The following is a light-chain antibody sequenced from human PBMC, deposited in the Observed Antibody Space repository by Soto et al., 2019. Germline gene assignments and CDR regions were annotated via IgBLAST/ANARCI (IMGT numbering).Light chain of an antibody. CDR3: QHYHNWPPA. V-gene: IGKV3-15*01. CDR1: QNINSN. Sequence: EIVMTQSPATLSVSPGERVTLSCRASQNINSNLAWYQQKFGQAPRVLISGASNRATGIPVTFSGSGSGKEFTLTISSLQSEDVAVYYCQHYHNWPPAFGQGTKVEI. J-gene: IGKJ1*01. CDR2: GAS.